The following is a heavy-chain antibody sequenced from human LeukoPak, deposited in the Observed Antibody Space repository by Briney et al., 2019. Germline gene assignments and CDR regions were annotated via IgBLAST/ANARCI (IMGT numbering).Heavy chain of an antibody. Sequence: ASVKVSCKASGYTFTGYYMHWVRQAPGQGLEWMGWINPNSGGTNYAQKFQGRVTMTRDTSISTAYMELSRLRSDDTAVYYCARQDLMIRYFDWLLLRPGNFDYWGQGTLVTVSS. CDR2: INPNSGGT. CDR3: ARQDLMIRYFDWLLLRPGNFDY. CDR1: GYTFTGYY. D-gene: IGHD3-9*01. J-gene: IGHJ4*02. V-gene: IGHV1-2*02.